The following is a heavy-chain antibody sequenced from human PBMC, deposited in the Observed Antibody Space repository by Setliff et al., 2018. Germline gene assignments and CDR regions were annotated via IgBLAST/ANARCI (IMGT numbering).Heavy chain of an antibody. CDR1: GFSLSTSGVG. CDR3: AHKYGDYVRYFQH. Sequence: SGPTLVNPTQTLTLTCTFSGFSLSTSGVGVGWIRQPPGKALEWLALIYWNDDKRYSPSLKGRHTITKDTSKNQVVLTMTNMDPVDTATYYCAHKYGDYVRYFQHWGQGTLVTVSS. D-gene: IGHD4-17*01. CDR2: IYWNDDK. J-gene: IGHJ1*01. V-gene: IGHV2-5*01.